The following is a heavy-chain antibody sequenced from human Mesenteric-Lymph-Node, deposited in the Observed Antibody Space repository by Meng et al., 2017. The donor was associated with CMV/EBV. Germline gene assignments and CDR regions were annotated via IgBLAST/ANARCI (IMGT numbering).Heavy chain of an antibody. CDR2: IRYDGSNK. D-gene: IGHD1-26*01. CDR1: GFTFSSYG. J-gene: IGHJ4*02. V-gene: IGHV3-30*02. Sequence: GESLKISCAASGFTFSSYGMHWVRQAPGKGLEWVAFIRYDGSNKYYADSAKGRFTISRDNSKNTLYLQMNSLRAEDTAVYYCAKDRHPVDSGSHYYFDYWGQGTLVTVSS. CDR3: AKDRHPVDSGSHYYFDY.